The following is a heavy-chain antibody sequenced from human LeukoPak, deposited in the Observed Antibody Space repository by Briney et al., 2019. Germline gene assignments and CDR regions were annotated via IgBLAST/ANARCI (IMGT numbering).Heavy chain of an antibody. D-gene: IGHD3-22*01. V-gene: IGHV3-66*01. CDR3: AREQYYYDSSDAFDI. Sequence: GGSLRLSCAASGFTFSSYWMSWVRQAPGKGLEWVSVIYSGGSTYYADSVKGRFTISRDNSKNTLYLQMNSLRAEDTAVYYCAREQYYYDSSDAFDIWGQGTMVTVSS. CDR2: IYSGGST. J-gene: IGHJ3*02. CDR1: GFTFSSYW.